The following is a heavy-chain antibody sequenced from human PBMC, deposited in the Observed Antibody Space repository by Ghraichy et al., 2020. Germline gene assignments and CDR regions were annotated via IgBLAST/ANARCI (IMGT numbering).Heavy chain of an antibody. J-gene: IGHJ5*02. CDR1: GYTFTSYG. D-gene: IGHD7-27*01. CDR2: IIPIFGTA. V-gene: IGHV1-69*13. Sequence: SVKVSCKASGYTFTSYGISWVRQAPGQGLEWMGGIIPIFGTANYAQKFQGRVTITADESTSTAYMELSSLRSEDTAVYYCARALTGDRWFDPWGQGTLVTVSS. CDR3: ARALTGDRWFDP.